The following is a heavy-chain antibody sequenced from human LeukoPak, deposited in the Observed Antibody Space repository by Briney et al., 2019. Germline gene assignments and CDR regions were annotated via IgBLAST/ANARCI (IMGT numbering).Heavy chain of an antibody. CDR1: GFTFDDYA. J-gene: IGHJ4*02. V-gene: IGHV3-9*01. CDR3: AREYYASGSYYLFDY. Sequence: GGSLRLSCAASGFTFDDYAMHWVRQVPGKGLEWVSGISWNSGSIGYADSVKGRFTISRDNAKNSLYLQMNSLRAEDTAVYYCAREYYASGSYYLFDYWGQGTLVTVSS. D-gene: IGHD3-10*01. CDR2: ISWNSGSI.